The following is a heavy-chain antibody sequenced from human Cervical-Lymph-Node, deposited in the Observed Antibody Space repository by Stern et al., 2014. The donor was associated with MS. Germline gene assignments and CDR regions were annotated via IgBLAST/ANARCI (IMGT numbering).Heavy chain of an antibody. CDR1: GGTISNYI. V-gene: IGHV1-69*01. CDR3: ARATSDYIWGTYRFLDS. CDR2: IIPMFGIA. J-gene: IGHJ4*02. D-gene: IGHD3-16*02. Sequence: DQLVESGAEVKKPGSSVKVSCKASGGTISNYIIGWVRQAPGQGLALMGGIIPMFGIANYAEKFQDRVTITADESTSTAYMDLSSLRSEDTAVYYCARATSDYIWGTYRFLDSWGQGTLVIVSS.